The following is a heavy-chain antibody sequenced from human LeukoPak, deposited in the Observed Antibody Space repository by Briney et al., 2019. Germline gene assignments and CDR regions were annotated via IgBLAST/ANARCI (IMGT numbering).Heavy chain of an antibody. CDR2: IYPGDSDT. CDR1: GYSFTSYW. V-gene: IGHV5-51*01. J-gene: IGHJ4*02. CDR3: ARVLFSSGWYAGAAYFDY. Sequence: GESLKISCKGSGYSFTSYWIGWVRQMPGKGLEWMAIIYPGDSDTRYSPSFQGQVTISADKSISTAYLQWSSLKASDTAMYYCARVLFSSGWYAGAAYFDYWGQGTLVTVSS. D-gene: IGHD6-19*01.